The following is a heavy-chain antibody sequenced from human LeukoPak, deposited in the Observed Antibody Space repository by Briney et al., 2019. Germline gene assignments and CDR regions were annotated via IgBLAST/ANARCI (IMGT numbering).Heavy chain of an antibody. Sequence: SQTLSLTCALSGESLSNNSAACNWIRQSPSRGLEWLGRTYYRSKWHSDYAASVKSRITINADTSYNQFSLQLNSVTPGDTAVYNCARGFAVAVAGPYYFDYWGQGTLVTVSS. J-gene: IGHJ4*02. V-gene: IGHV6-1*01. CDR1: GESLSNNSAA. CDR2: TYYRSKWHS. D-gene: IGHD6-19*01. CDR3: ARGFAVAVAGPYYFDY.